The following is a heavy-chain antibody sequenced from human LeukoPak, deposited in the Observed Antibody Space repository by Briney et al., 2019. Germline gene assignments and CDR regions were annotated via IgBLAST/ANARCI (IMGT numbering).Heavy chain of an antibody. J-gene: IGHJ4*02. D-gene: IGHD1-26*01. Sequence: SETLSLTCTVSGASISSSDYYWDWIRKPPGKGLEWIGNIYHSGSTYYNPSLKSRVTISVHTSKNQLALQLNSVTAADTAVYYCARTIVGSPDYFDYWGQGTLVIVSS. CDR3: ARTIVGSPDYFDY. CDR2: IYHSGST. CDR1: GASISSSDYY. V-gene: IGHV4-39*01.